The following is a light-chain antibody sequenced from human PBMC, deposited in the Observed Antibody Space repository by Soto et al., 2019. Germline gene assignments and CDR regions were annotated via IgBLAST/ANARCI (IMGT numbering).Light chain of an antibody. J-gene: IGKJ4*01. CDR3: QQYGYSPT. CDR2: DAS. CDR1: QSISYW. V-gene: IGKV1-5*01. Sequence: DIQMTQSPSTLSASVGDRVTITCRASQSISYWLAWYQQKPGKAPKLLIYDASGLESGVPSRFSGSGSGTEFTLTISSLQPDDFAVYYCQQYGYSPTFGGGTKVEIK.